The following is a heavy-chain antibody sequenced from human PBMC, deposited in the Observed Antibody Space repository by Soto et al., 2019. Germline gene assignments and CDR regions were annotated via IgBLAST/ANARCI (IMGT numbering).Heavy chain of an antibody. Sequence: QVQLVQSGAEVKKPGSSVKVSCKASGDTFNTYTINWVRQAPGQGLEWMGRIIPLLHIANYAQKFQGRVTIXAXXSTSTAYMELRSLRSQDTAVYYCAREPAEGRYFGYWGQGTLVTVSS. V-gene: IGHV1-69*02. J-gene: IGHJ4*02. CDR2: IIPLLHIA. D-gene: IGHD3-9*01. CDR1: GDTFNTYT. CDR3: AREPAEGRYFGY.